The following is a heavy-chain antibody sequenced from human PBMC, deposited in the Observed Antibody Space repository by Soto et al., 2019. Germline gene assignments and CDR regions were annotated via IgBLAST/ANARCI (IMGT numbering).Heavy chain of an antibody. J-gene: IGHJ3*02. D-gene: IGHD1-26*01. CDR1: GFSFTSSA. CDR3: AADPSGLEWELLLGAFDI. V-gene: IGHV1-58*01. Sequence: SVKVSCKASGFSFTSSAVQWVRQARGQRLEWIGWIVVGSGNTNYAQKFQEGVTITRDMSTSTAYMELSSLRSEDTAVYYCAADPSGLEWELLLGAFDIWGQGTMVTVS. CDR2: IVVGSGNT.